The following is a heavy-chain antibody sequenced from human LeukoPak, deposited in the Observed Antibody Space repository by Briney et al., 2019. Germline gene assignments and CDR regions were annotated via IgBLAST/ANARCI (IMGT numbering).Heavy chain of an antibody. CDR2: ITSSRTYI. Sequence: GGSLRLSCAASRFTFSTYSMNWVRQAPGKGLEWVSSITSSRTYIYYADSVKGRFTISRDNAKNALYPQMNSLRVEDTAVYYCARDESRGNLVTAPDYWGQGTLVTVSS. CDR3: ARDESRGNLVTAPDY. V-gene: IGHV3-21*01. J-gene: IGHJ4*02. D-gene: IGHD2-21*02. CDR1: RFTFSTYS.